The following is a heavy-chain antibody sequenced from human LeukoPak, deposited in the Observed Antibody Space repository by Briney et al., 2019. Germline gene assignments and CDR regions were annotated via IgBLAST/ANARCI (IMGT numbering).Heavy chain of an antibody. Sequence: ASVKVSCKASGYTFTSYDINWVRQATGQGLEWMGWMNPNSGNTGYAQKFQGRVTMTTDTSTSTAYMELRSLRSDDTAVYYCARGPITIFGVAPFEYWGQGTLVTVSS. CDR3: ARGPITIFGVAPFEY. D-gene: IGHD3-3*01. CDR1: GYTFTSYD. J-gene: IGHJ4*02. CDR2: MNPNSGNT. V-gene: IGHV1-8*01.